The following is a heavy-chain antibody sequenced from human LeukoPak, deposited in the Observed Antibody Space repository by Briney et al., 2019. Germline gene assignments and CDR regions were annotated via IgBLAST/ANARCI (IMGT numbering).Heavy chain of an antibody. CDR3: ARAGKNSRRYDY. CDR1: GDSISSYY. CDR2: TSHSGST. J-gene: IGHJ4*02. V-gene: IGHV4-59*01. D-gene: IGHD2/OR15-2a*01. Sequence: PSETLSLTCIVSGDSISSYYWSWIRQPPGKGLEWIGYTSHSGSTNSNPSLKSRVTISVDTSKNQFSLTLSSVTAAGTAMYYCARAGKNSRRYDYWGQGTLVTVSS.